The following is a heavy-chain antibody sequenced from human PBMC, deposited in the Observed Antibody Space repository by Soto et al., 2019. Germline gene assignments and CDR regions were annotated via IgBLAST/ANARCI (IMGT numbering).Heavy chain of an antibody. V-gene: IGHV3-48*01. CDR1: GFTFSSYS. Sequence: GGSLRLSCAASGFTFSSYSMNWVRQAPGKGLEWVSYISSSSSTIYYADSVKGRFTISRDNAKNSLYLQMNSLRAEDTAVYYCARGYCSGGSCPPSWGQGTLVTVSS. CDR3: ARGYCSGGSCPPS. D-gene: IGHD2-15*01. CDR2: ISSSSSTI. J-gene: IGHJ4*02.